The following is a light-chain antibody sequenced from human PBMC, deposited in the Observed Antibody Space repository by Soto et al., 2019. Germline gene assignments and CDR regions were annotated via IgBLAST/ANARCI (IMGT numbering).Light chain of an antibody. CDR2: AAS. CDR1: QSITTF. V-gene: IGKV1-39*01. CDR3: QQSYITPWT. J-gene: IGKJ1*01. Sequence: LQMTQSPSNLSASVGDRVTITCRASQSITTFLNWYQQKPGKAPNLLIYAASSLQSGVPSRFSGSGSGTDFILTIRSLQPEDFATYYCQQSYITPWTFGQGTKVDIK.